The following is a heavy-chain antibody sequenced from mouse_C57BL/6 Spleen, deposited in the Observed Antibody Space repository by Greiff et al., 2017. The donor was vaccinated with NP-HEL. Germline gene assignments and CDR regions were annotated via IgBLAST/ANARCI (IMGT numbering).Heavy chain of an antibody. D-gene: IGHD1-1*01. CDR1: GYAFTNYL. CDR3: ARSPITTVVATNYFDY. J-gene: IGHJ2*01. Sequence: QVHVKQSGAELVRPGTSVKVSCKASGYAFTNYLIEWVKQRPGQGLEWIGVINPGSGGTNYNEKFKGKATLTADKSSSTAYMQLSSLTSEDSAVYFCARSPITTVVATNYFDYWGQGTTLTVSS. CDR2: INPGSGGT. V-gene: IGHV1-54*01.